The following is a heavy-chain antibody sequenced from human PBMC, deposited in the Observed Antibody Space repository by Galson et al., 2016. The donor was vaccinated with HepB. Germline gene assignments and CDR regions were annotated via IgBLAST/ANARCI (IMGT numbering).Heavy chain of an antibody. CDR2: IWYDGSNK. CDR1: GFTFSSYG. D-gene: IGHD3-10*01. V-gene: IGHV3-33*06. CDR3: AKIGSEYGMDV. J-gene: IGHJ6*04. Sequence: SLRLSCAASGFTFSSYGMHWVRQAPGKGLDWVAVIWYDGSNKYYADSVKGRFTISRDNSKNTLYLQMNSLRAGDTAVYYCAKIGSEYGMDVWGKGTTVTVSS.